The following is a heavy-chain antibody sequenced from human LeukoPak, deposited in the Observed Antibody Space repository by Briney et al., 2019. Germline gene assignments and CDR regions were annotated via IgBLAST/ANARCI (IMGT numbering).Heavy chain of an antibody. CDR2: ISKDGSDK. V-gene: IGHV3-30-3*01. D-gene: IGHD1-7*01. J-gene: IGHJ4*02. CDR3: ARDYWWNYDY. Sequence: GGSLRLSCAASGFTFSDYAMHWVRQAPGKGLEWVAVISKDGSDKYYPGSVRGRFTISRDNSKNTIYLQMDSLRAEDTAIYYCARDYWWNYDYWGQGTLVTFSS. CDR1: GFTFSDYA.